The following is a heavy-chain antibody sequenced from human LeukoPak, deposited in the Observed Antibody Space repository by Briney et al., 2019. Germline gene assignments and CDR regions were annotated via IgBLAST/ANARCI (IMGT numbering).Heavy chain of an antibody. Sequence: GGSLRVSCAASGFTFSTYTFNWVRQAPGKGLAWVASITANAPYLYYADSVRGRFIISRDNANNSLYLQMNSLRAEDTAVYFCARSFKIRGVIEAPDYWGQGTLVTVSS. D-gene: IGHD3-10*01. V-gene: IGHV3-21*01. CDR3: ARSFKIRGVIEAPDY. CDR2: ITANAPYL. J-gene: IGHJ4*02. CDR1: GFTFSTYT.